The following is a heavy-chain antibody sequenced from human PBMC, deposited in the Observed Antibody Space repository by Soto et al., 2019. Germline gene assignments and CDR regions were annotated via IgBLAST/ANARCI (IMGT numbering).Heavy chain of an antibody. CDR3: AKNQGVELVPLATVDWFDP. D-gene: IGHD1-26*01. V-gene: IGHV3-23*01. J-gene: IGHJ5*02. Sequence: GGSLRLSCVASGFIFENFGMSWVRQAPGKGLEWISSISGSGFKKYYADSVKGRFTISRDNSKSTVYLELNNLSAEDTAVYHCAKNQGVELVPLATVDWFDPWRQGSVVTVSS. CDR1: GFIFENFG. CDR2: ISGSGFKK.